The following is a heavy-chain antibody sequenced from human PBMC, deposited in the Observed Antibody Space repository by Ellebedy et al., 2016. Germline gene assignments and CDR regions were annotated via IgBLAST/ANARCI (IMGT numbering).Heavy chain of an antibody. J-gene: IGHJ4*02. CDR1: GGSISSYY. CDR2: IYYSGST. V-gene: IGHV4-59*01. CDR3: ARDTVGATAYDY. Sequence: SETLSLXXTVSGGSISSYYWSWIRQPPGKGLEWIGYIYYSGSTNYNPSLKSRVTISVDTSKNQFSLKLSSVTAADTAVYYCARDTVGATAYDYWGQGTLVTVSS. D-gene: IGHD1-26*01.